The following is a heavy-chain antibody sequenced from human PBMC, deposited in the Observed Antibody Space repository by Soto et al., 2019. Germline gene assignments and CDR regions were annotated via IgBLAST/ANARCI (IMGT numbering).Heavy chain of an antibody. CDR3: ARSLFLAGVPAAISLDY. CDR2: INHSGST. CDR1: GGSFSGYY. D-gene: IGHD2-2*02. V-gene: IGHV4-34*01. J-gene: IGHJ4*02. Sequence: SETLSLTYAVYGGSFSGYYWSWIRQPPGKGLGWIGEINHSGSTNYNPSLKSRVTISVDTSKNQFSLKLSSVTAADTAVYYCARSLFLAGVPAAISLDYWGQGTLVTVSS.